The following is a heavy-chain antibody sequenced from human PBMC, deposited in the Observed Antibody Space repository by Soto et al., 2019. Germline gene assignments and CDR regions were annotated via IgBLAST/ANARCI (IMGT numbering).Heavy chain of an antibody. V-gene: IGHV1-69*13. D-gene: IGHD2-2*02. Sequence: SVKVSCKASGGTFSSYAISWVRQAPGQGLEWMGGIIPIFGTANYAQKFQGRVTITADESTSTAYMELSSLRSEDTAVYYCARVVDIVVVPAAIRGTVPPKGFDPWGQGTLVPVSS. CDR2: IIPIFGTA. J-gene: IGHJ5*02. CDR1: GGTFSSYA. CDR3: ARVVDIVVVPAAIRGTVPPKGFDP.